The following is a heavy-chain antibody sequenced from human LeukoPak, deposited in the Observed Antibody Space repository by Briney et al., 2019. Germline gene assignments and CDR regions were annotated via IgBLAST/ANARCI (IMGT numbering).Heavy chain of an antibody. Sequence: GGSLRLSCAGSGFTVSSNYMSWVRQAPGKGLEWVSATYSGDSAYYADSVKGRFTISRHNSKDTLYLQMNSLRADDTAMYYCARDRSGYDGFDIWGQGTMVTVSS. J-gene: IGHJ3*02. CDR1: GFTVSSNY. CDR2: TYSGDSA. CDR3: ARDRSGYDGFDI. D-gene: IGHD3-22*01. V-gene: IGHV3-53*04.